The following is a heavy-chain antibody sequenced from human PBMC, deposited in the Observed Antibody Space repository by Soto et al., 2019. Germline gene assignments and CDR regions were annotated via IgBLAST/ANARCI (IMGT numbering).Heavy chain of an antibody. V-gene: IGHV3-7*01. Sequence: HPGGSLRLSCVVSGFSFSSVWMTWVRQAPGKGLECVANIKYDGSEEYYVDSVKGRFTISRDNAKNSLYLQMNSLRDEDSAVYYCVTGLNWQGHWGQGTLVTVSS. CDR3: VTGLNWQGH. CDR2: IKYDGSEE. J-gene: IGHJ4*02. CDR1: GFSFSSVW.